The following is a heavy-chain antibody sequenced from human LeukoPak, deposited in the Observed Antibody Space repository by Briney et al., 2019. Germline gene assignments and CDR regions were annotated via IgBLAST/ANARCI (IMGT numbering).Heavy chain of an antibody. CDR1: GYTFTGYY. CDR2: INPNSGGT. J-gene: IGHJ4*02. Sequence: GASVKVPCKASGYTFTGYYMHWVRQAPGQGLEWMGRINPNSGGTNYAQKFQGRVTMTRDTSISTAYMELSRLRSDDTAVYYCASRGGCSSTSCYEGDIDYWGQGTLVTVSS. D-gene: IGHD2-2*01. CDR3: ASRGGCSSTSCYEGDIDY. V-gene: IGHV1-2*06.